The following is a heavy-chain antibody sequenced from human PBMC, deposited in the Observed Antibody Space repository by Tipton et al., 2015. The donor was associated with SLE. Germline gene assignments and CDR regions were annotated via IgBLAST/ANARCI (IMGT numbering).Heavy chain of an antibody. V-gene: IGHV4-38-2*02. CDR1: GYSISSAYY. Sequence: LRLSCTVSGYSISSAYYWGWIRQPPGKGLEWIGSIYHSGSTYYNPSLKSRVTISVDTSKNQFSLKLTSVTAADTAMYYCARDAFGIAAAGGFDYWGQGTLVTVSS. CDR2: IYHSGST. CDR3: ARDAFGIAAAGGFDY. D-gene: IGHD6-13*01. J-gene: IGHJ4*02.